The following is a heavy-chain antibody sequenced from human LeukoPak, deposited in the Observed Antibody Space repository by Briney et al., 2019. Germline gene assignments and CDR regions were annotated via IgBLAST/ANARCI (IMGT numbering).Heavy chain of an antibody. V-gene: IGHV4-59*08. CDR3: ARHDHITMVRGVIITQYNWFDP. J-gene: IGHJ5*02. Sequence: PSETLSLTCTVSGGSISSYYWSWIRQPPGKGLEWIGYIYYSGSTNYNPSLKSRVTISVDTSKNQFSLKLSSVTAADTAVYYCARHDHITMVRGVIITQYNWFDPWSQGTLVTVSS. CDR1: GGSISSYY. CDR2: IYYSGST. D-gene: IGHD3-10*01.